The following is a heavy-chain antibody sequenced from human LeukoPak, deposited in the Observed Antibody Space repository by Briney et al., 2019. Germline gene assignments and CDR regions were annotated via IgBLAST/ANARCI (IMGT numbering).Heavy chain of an antibody. Sequence: GGSLRLSCAASGFTFSSYAMSWVRQAPGKGLEWVSITNADGRSTYYAESVKGRFTMSGDKSKNTLYLQMSNLRAEDTAVYHCAVLAVPAVGYWGQGTLVIVSS. J-gene: IGHJ4*02. D-gene: IGHD2-15*01. V-gene: IGHV3-23*01. CDR1: GFTFSSYA. CDR3: AVLAVPAVGY. CDR2: TNADGRST.